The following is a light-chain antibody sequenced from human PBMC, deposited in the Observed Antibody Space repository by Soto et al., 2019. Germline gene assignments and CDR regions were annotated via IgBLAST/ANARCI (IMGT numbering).Light chain of an antibody. CDR1: QSISSW. CDR2: DAS. CDR3: QQYNS. Sequence: DIQMTQSPSTLSASVGDRVTITCRASQSISSWLAWYQQKPGKAPKLLIYDASSLESGVPSRFSGSGSGTEFTLTISSLQPDDFATYYCQQYNSFGQGTKVESK. J-gene: IGKJ1*01. V-gene: IGKV1-5*01.